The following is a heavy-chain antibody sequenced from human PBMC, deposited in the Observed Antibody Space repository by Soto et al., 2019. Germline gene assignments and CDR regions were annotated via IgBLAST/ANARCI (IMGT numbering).Heavy chain of an antibody. J-gene: IGHJ6*04. V-gene: IGHV3-11*01. CDR3: AMWNYPVRGPGLDV. D-gene: IGHD1-7*01. CDR2: ASGSGGSV. CDR1: GFTFNNYY. Sequence: QEQLVESGGGLVKPGGSLRLSCAASGFTFNNYYLAWIRRAPGKGLEWVSYASGSGGSVFYTDSLKGRFTMSWDNATRSEYLKMICLTVEDTAVYYCAMWNYPVRGPGLDVWGKGTTGTVCS.